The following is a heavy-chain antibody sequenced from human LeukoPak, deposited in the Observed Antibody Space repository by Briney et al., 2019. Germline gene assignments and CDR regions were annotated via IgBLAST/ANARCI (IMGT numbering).Heavy chain of an antibody. CDR1: GFTSDDYA. CDR3: AKDASRGSSGYFSDAFDI. J-gene: IGHJ3*02. Sequence: GGSLRLSCAASGFTSDDYAMHWVRQAPGKGLEWVSLISGDGGSTYYADSVKGRFTISRDNSKNSLYLQMNSLRTEDTALYYCAKDASRGSSGYFSDAFDIWGQGTMVTVSS. D-gene: IGHD3-22*01. V-gene: IGHV3-43*02. CDR2: ISGDGGST.